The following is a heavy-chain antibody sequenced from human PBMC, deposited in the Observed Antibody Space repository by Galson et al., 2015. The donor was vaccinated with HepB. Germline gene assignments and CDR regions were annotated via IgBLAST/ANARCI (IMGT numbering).Heavy chain of an antibody. D-gene: IGHD1-20*01. CDR1: GGSISSYY. CDR2: IYYSGST. V-gene: IGHV4-59*01. CDR3: ARARITGTTDYFDY. J-gene: IGHJ4*02. Sequence: ETLSLTCTVSGGSISSYYWSWIRQPPGKGLEWIGYIYYSGSTNYNPSLKSRVTISVDTSKNQFSLKLSSVTAADTAVYYCARARITGTTDYFDYWGQGTLVTVSS.